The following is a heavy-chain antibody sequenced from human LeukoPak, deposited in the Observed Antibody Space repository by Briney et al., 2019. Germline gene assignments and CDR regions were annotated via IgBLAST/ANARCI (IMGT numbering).Heavy chain of an antibody. CDR1: GFTVSSNY. CDR3: GKESQEIVLLWFGELDY. V-gene: IGHV3-53*01. Sequence: PGGSLRLSCAASGFTVSSNYMSWVRQAPGKGLEWVSVIYSGGSTYYADSVKGRFTISRDNSKNTLYLQMNSRRAEDTAVYYCGKESQEIVLLWFGELDYWGQGTLVTVSS. J-gene: IGHJ4*02. CDR2: IYSGGST. D-gene: IGHD3-10*01.